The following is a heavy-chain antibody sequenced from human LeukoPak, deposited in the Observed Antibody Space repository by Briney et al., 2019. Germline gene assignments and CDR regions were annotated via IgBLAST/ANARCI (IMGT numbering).Heavy chain of an antibody. CDR3: ARSPGLYYYDSHGAFDY. Sequence: GGSLRLSCAASGFTVSSNYMSWVRQAPGKGLEWVSVIYSGGSTYYADSVKGRFTISRDNSKNTLYLQMNSLRAEDTAVYYCARSPGLYYYDSHGAFDYWGQGTLVTVSS. D-gene: IGHD3-22*01. V-gene: IGHV3-53*01. CDR1: GFTVSSNY. J-gene: IGHJ4*02. CDR2: IYSGGST.